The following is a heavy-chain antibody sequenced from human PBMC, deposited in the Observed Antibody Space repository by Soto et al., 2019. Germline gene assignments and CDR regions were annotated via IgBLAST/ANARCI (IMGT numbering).Heavy chain of an antibody. CDR2: IYYSGST. CDR1: GGSISSYY. V-gene: IGHV4-59*01. D-gene: IGHD2-2*01. Sequence: QVQLQESGPGLVKPSETLSLTCTVSGGSISSYYWSWIRQPPGKGLEWIGYIYYSGSTNYNPSLKGRVTISVDTSKNQFSLKLSSVTAADTAVYYCARSGPAATVYYYYYYMDVWGKGTTVTVSS. J-gene: IGHJ6*03. CDR3: ARSGPAATVYYYYYYMDV.